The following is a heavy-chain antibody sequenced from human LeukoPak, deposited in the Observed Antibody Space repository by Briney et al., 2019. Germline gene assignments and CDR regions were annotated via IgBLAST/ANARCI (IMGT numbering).Heavy chain of an antibody. CDR3: ARGYYDILTGYYPPFDY. CDR2: INAGNGNT. J-gene: IGHJ4*02. V-gene: IGHV1-3*01. Sequence: GASVKVSCKASGYTFTSYAMHWVRQAPGQRLEWMGWINAGNGNTKYSQKFQGRVTITRDTSASTAYMELSSLRSEDTAVYYCARGYYDILTGYYPPFDYWGQGTLVTVSS. D-gene: IGHD3-9*01. CDR1: GYTFTSYA.